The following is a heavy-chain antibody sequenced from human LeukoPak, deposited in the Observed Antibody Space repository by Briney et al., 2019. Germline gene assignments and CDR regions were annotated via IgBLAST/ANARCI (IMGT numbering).Heavy chain of an antibody. V-gene: IGHV4-34*01. CDR2: INHSGST. J-gene: IGHJ4*02. D-gene: IGHD6-19*01. CDR3: ARGPGIAVAVDY. CDR1: GGSFSGYY. Sequence: SETLSLTCAVYGGSFSGYYWSWIRQPPGKGLEWIGEINHSGSTNYNPSLKSRVTISVDTSKNQISLKLSSVTAADTAVYYCARGPGIAVAVDYWGQGTLVTVSS.